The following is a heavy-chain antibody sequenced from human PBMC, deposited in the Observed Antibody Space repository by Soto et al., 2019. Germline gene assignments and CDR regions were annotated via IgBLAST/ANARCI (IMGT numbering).Heavy chain of an antibody. J-gene: IGHJ5*02. V-gene: IGHV1-69*13. CDR3: ASSFLGYCSSTSCVGRTGFDP. Sequence: GASVKVSCKASGGTLSIYAISWVRQAPGQGLEWMGGIIPIFGTANYAQKFQGRVTISADESTSTEYMELSSLRSEDTAVYYCASSFLGYCSSTSCVGRTGFDPWGQGTLVTVSS. CDR2: IIPIFGTA. CDR1: GGTLSIYA. D-gene: IGHD2-2*01.